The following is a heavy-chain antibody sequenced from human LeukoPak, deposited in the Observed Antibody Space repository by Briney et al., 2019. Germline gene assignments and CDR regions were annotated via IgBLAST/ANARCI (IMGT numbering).Heavy chain of an antibody. CDR3: ATATCGTYCYLVDS. CDR2: ISFDGSDH. D-gene: IGHD1-7*01. V-gene: IGHV3-30*04. Sequence: GGSLRLSCVASGFTFSNSAMHWVRQAPGKGLEWVAIISFDGSDHYYADSVKGRFTISRDNSKNTLYLQMNSLRPEDTAIYYCATATCGTYCYLVDSWGQGTLVTVSS. CDR1: GFTFSNSA. J-gene: IGHJ5*01.